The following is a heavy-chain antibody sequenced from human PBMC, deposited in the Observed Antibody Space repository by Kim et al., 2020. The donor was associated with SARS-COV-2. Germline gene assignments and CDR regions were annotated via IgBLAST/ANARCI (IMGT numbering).Heavy chain of an antibody. D-gene: IGHD3-10*01. Sequence: GGSLRLSCAASGFTFSSYAMHWVRQAPGKGLEWVAVISYDGSNKYYADSVKGRFTISRDNSKNTLYLQMNSLRAEDTAVYYCASAGRAGSGSYGGPYYF. CDR1: GFTFSSYA. CDR2: ISYDGSNK. V-gene: IGHV3-30*04. CDR3: ASAGRAGSGSYGGPYYF. J-gene: IGHJ4*01.